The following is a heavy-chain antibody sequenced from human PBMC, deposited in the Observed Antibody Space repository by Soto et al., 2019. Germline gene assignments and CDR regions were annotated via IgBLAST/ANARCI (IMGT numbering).Heavy chain of an antibody. V-gene: IGHV1-8*01. CDR2: MSPNSGAT. J-gene: IGHJ6*02. CDR1: GYTFTTYD. D-gene: IGHD3-10*01. Sequence: QVQLVQSGAEVTKPGASVKVSCKASGYTFTTYDINWVRQATGQGREWLGWMSPNSGATGYAQKFQGRVTMTRDTSISTAYMELSNLRSEDTAMYFCARGVDAGVDAWGQGTTVTVSS. CDR3: ARGVDAGVDA.